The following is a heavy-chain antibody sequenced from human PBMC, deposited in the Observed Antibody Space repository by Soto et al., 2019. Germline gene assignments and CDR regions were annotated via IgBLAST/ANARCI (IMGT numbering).Heavy chain of an antibody. V-gene: IGHV5-51*01. D-gene: IGHD4-17*01. CDR3: AIKAGYGDRHNPPKYYYYYYGMDV. CDR1: GYSFTSYW. Sequence: GESLKISCKGSGYSFTSYWIGWVRQMPGKGLEWMGIIYPGDSDTRYSPSFQGQVTISADKSISTAYLQWSSLKASDTAMYYCAIKAGYGDRHNPPKYYYYYYGMDVWGQGTKVTVYS. J-gene: IGHJ6*02. CDR2: IYPGDSDT.